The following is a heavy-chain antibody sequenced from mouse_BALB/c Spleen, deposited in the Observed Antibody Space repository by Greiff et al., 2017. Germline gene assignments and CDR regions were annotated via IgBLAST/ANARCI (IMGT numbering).Heavy chain of an antibody. D-gene: IGHD2-4*01. CDR1: GFNIKDYY. CDR2: IDPENGNT. V-gene: IGHV14-1*02. Sequence: EVHLVESGAELVRPGALVKLSCKASGFNIKDYYMHWVKQRPEQGLEWIGWIDPENGNTIYDPKFQGKASITADTSSNTAYLQLSSLTSEDTAVYYCALIYYDYDRNYWGQGTTLTVSS. CDR3: ALIYYDYDRNY. J-gene: IGHJ2*01.